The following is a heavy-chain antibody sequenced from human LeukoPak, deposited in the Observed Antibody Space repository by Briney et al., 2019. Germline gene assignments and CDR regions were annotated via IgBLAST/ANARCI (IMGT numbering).Heavy chain of an antibody. CDR1: EFSVSGNY. Sequence: PGGSLRLSCAVSEFSVSGNYMNWVRQAPGKGLEWVSVIYSGGATYYADSVRGRFTISRDNSKNMVSLQMTSLGAEDTAVYYCARGRFSGPDDYWGQGTLVTVSS. J-gene: IGHJ4*02. CDR2: IYSGGAT. CDR3: ARGRFSGPDDY. D-gene: IGHD6-19*01. V-gene: IGHV3-53*01.